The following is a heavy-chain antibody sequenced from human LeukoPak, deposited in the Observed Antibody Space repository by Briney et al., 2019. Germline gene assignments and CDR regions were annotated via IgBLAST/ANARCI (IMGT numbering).Heavy chain of an antibody. J-gene: IGHJ5*01. Sequence: SEILSLTCSVSGDSTSIFYWNWIRQSPGKGLEWIGNIHYSGSSNYNPSLKSRVTISIDTSRRQFFLKLSSVTAADTAVYYCALAPNSNWFDFWGQGTLVTVSS. CDR1: GDSTSIFY. CDR3: ALAPNSNWFDF. D-gene: IGHD2-8*01. CDR2: IHYSGSS. V-gene: IGHV4-59*08.